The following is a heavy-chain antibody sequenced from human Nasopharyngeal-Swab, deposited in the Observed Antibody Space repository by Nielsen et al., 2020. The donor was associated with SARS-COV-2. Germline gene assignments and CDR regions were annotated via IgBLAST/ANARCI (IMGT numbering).Heavy chain of an antibody. V-gene: IGHV1-69*13. J-gene: IGHJ4*02. CDR3: ARTYYYGSGSYYNFDY. CDR1: GGTFGSYA. Sequence: SVKVSCKASGGTFGSYAISWVRRAPGQGLEWMGGIIPIFGTANYAQKFQGRVTITADESTSTAYMELSSLRSEDTAVYYCARTYYYGSGSYYNFDYWGQGTLVTVSS. CDR2: IIPIFGTA. D-gene: IGHD3-10*01.